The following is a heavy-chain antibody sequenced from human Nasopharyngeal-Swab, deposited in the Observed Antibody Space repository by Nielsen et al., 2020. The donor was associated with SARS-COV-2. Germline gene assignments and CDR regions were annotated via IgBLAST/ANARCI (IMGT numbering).Heavy chain of an antibody. D-gene: IGHD4/OR15-4a*01. Sequence: SETLPLTCTVSGDSISSGDYLWTWIRQPPGKGLEWIGFIYSSGASSYNPTLKSRLTLSVDTSKNQFSLKLTSATAADTAVYYCAREAYGASANFASWGQGTLVTVSS. CDR1: GDSISSGDYL. CDR2: IYSSGAS. V-gene: IGHV4-30-4*01. J-gene: IGHJ4*02. CDR3: AREAYGASANFAS.